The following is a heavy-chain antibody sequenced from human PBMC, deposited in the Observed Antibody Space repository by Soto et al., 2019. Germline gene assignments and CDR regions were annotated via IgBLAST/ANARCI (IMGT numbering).Heavy chain of an antibody. D-gene: IGHD3-3*01. CDR3: AKDKDWSGLYGMDV. J-gene: IGHJ6*02. Sequence: GGSLRLSCAASGFTFSSYAMSWVRQAPGKGLEWVTAINGGSTTYYADSVKGRFTISRDNSKNTLYLQTNSLRAEDTAVYYCAKDKDWSGLYGMDVWGQGTTVTVSS. V-gene: IGHV3-23*01. CDR2: INGGSTT. CDR1: GFTFSSYA.